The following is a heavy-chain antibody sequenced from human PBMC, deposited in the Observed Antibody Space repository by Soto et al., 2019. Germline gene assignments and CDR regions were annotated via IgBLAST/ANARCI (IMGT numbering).Heavy chain of an antibody. Sequence: GGSLRLSCEASGFTFSGFDMHWVRQPTGKGLEWVSTIGTAGDTYYAVSVKGRFTISRDNAKNFSSLQMNILRDGETAVYFCARRQEVGAHLFDSWGQGNQVTVSS. J-gene: IGHJ4*02. CDR3: ARRQEVGAHLFDS. V-gene: IGHV3-13*01. D-gene: IGHD2-15*01. CDR2: IGTAGDT. CDR1: GFTFSGFD.